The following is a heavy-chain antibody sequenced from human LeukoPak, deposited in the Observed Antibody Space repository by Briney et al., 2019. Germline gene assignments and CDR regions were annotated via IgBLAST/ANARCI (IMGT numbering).Heavy chain of an antibody. CDR2: ISGSGAGT. CDR1: GFTFSSYA. V-gene: IGHV3-23*01. Sequence: PGGSLRLSCAVSGFTFSSYAMNWVRQAPGRGLEWVSGISGSGAGTYYADSVKGRFTISRDNSKNTLYLQMNSLRAEYTAVYYCAKVRNYDSSAYYWNDAFDTWGQGTKVTVSS. D-gene: IGHD3-22*01. CDR3: AKVRNYDSSAYYWNDAFDT. J-gene: IGHJ3*02.